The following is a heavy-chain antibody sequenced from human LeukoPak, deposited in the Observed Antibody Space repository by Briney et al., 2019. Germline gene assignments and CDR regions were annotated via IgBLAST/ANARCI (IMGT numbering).Heavy chain of an antibody. CDR3: AKDVRGYNRPIDH. V-gene: IGHV3-23*01. Sequence: GGSLRLSCAASGFTFNRYAMNWVRQAPGKGLEWVSVIGGGGDSTYYADSVKGRFTISRDNTKNTLYLQMNSLRAEDTAIYYCAKDVRGYNRPIDHWGKGTLVTVSS. CDR1: GFTFNRYA. D-gene: IGHD3-10*02. J-gene: IGHJ4*02. CDR2: IGGGGDST.